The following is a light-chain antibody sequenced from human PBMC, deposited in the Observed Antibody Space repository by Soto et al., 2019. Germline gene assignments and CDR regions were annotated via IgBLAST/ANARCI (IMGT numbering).Light chain of an antibody. CDR1: QSVSSY. J-gene: IGKJ4*01. CDR2: DAS. CDR3: QQRSYWLT. V-gene: IGKV3-11*01. Sequence: EIVLTQSPATLSLSPGERATLSCRASQSVSSYLAWYQQKPGQAPRLLIYDASNRATGIPDRFSGSGSGTDFTLTISSLEPEDAAVYYCQQRSYWLTFGEGTKVDIK.